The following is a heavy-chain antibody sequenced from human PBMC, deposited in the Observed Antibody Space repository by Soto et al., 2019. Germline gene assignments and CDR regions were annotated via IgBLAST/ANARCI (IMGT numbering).Heavy chain of an antibody. CDR1: GFNFRSYW. CDR3: LARAFWSGYYDDY. Sequence: PGGSLRLSCSASGFNFRSYWMNWVRQAPGKGLEWVANINLHGDEKFYVDSVKGRFTISRDNAKNSLYLQMNSLRVEDTAVYYFLARAFWSGYYDDYWGQGTLVTVSS. CDR2: INLHGDEK. J-gene: IGHJ4*02. D-gene: IGHD3-3*01. V-gene: IGHV3-7*01.